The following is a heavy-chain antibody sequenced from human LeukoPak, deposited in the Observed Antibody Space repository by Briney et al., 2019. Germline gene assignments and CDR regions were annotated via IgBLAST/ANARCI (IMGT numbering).Heavy chain of an antibody. V-gene: IGHV3-21*01. D-gene: IGHD1-14*01. CDR1: GFTFSSYS. J-gene: IGHJ6*02. CDR3: AREFETRNGMDV. Sequence: GGSLRLSCAASGFTFSSYSMNWVRQAPGKGLEWVSSISSSSSYIYYADSVKGRFTISRDNAKNSLYLQMNSLRAEDTAVYYCAREFETRNGMDVWGQGTTVTVSS. CDR2: ISSSSSYI.